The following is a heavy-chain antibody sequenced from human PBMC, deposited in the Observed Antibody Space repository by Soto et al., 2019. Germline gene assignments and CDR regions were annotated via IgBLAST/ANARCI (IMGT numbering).Heavy chain of an antibody. CDR2: ISTYSGDT. CDR1: GYTFFTYD. V-gene: IGHV1-18*01. CDR3: ARHHGPTTSENWFDP. D-gene: IGHD5-12*01. J-gene: IGHJ5*02. Sequence: GASVKVSCKASGYTFFTYDISWVRQVPGQGLDWMGWISTYSGDTKYAQKFQGRVTMTTDTATTTAYLELRRLRSDDTAVYYCARHHGPTTSENWFDPWGQGTLITVSS.